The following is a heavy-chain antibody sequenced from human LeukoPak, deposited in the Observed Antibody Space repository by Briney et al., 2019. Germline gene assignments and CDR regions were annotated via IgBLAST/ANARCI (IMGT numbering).Heavy chain of an antibody. CDR3: AREGRLWFGGFGAFDI. Sequence: SETLSLTCTVSGGSVSSYYWSWMRQPPGKGREWVGDMYYSGSTNYNPSLKSRVTISIDTSKHQFSLKLNAVTAADTAVYYCAREGRLWFGGFGAFDIWGQGTMVTVSS. J-gene: IGHJ3*02. V-gene: IGHV4-59*02. CDR2: MYYSGST. D-gene: IGHD3-10*01. CDR1: GGSVSSYY.